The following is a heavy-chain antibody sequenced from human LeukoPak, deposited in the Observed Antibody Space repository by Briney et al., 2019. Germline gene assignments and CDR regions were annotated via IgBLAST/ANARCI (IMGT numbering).Heavy chain of an antibody. CDR3: ARGQGYSYGYEWFDP. CDR2: IYYSGST. CDR1: GGSISSSSYY. V-gene: IGHV4-39*07. J-gene: IGHJ5*02. Sequence: SETLSPTYTVSGGSISSSSYYWGWIRQPPGKGLDWIGSIYYSGSTYYNPPLKSRVTISVDTSTNQFSLKLSSVTAADTAVYYCARGQGYSYGYEWFDPWGQGTLVTVSS. D-gene: IGHD5-18*01.